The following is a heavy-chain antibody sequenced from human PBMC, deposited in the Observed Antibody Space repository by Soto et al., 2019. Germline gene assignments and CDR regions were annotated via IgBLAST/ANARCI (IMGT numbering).Heavy chain of an antibody. CDR3: ARVVPGAEAWFGP. CDR2: ISLYSDGT. D-gene: IGHD2-2*01. J-gene: IGHJ5*02. CDR1: GYTFSNYG. Sequence: QVQLVQSGGEVKRPGASVKVSCKTSGYTFSNYGITWVRQAPGQPLEWLGWISLYSDGTNYAQKFQGRVSMTTDTSTPTAYMELRSLRSDDRAVYYCARVVPGAEAWFGPWGQGTLVTVSS. V-gene: IGHV1-18*01.